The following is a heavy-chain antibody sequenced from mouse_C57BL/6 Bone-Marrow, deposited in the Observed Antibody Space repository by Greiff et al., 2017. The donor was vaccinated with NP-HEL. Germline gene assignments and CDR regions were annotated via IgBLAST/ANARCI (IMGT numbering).Heavy chain of an antibody. Sequence: QVQLKQSGPELVKPGASVKISCKASGYAFSSSWMNWVKQRPGKGLEWIGRIYPGDGDTNYNGKFKGKATLTADKSSSTAYMQLSSLTSEDSAVYFCARDSLYGNYVGWFAYWGQGTLVTVSA. V-gene: IGHV1-82*01. D-gene: IGHD2-10*02. CDR1: GYAFSSSW. CDR3: ARDSLYGNYVGWFAY. CDR2: IYPGDGDT. J-gene: IGHJ3*01.